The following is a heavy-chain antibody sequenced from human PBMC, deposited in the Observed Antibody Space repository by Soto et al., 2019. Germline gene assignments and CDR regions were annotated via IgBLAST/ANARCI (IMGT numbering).Heavy chain of an antibody. V-gene: IGHV4-39*02. CDR3: ATRGYSYGRPFDH. D-gene: IGHD5-18*01. Sequence: SETLSLTCTVSGGSISSSTYYWGWIRQPPGKGLEWIGNIYYSGSTYYNPSLKSRVTISVDTSKNHFSLKLSSVTAADTAVYYCATRGYSYGRPFDHWGQGTLVTVSS. J-gene: IGHJ4*02. CDR2: IYYSGST. CDR1: GGSISSSTYY.